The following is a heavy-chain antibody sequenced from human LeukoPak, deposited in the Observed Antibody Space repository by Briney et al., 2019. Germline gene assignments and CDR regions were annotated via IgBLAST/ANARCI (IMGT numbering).Heavy chain of an antibody. Sequence: ASETLSLTCTVSGVSITNYYWSWIRQPPGKGLEWIGHVRYSGSTNYNPSLKSRITMSVDTSKNQFSLNLTSVTAADTAVYYCARAISMVRGLHHYYYYMDVWGEGTTVTVAS. CDR2: VRYSGST. J-gene: IGHJ6*03. V-gene: IGHV4-59*01. CDR1: GVSITNYY. CDR3: ARAISMVRGLHHYYYYMDV. D-gene: IGHD3-10*01.